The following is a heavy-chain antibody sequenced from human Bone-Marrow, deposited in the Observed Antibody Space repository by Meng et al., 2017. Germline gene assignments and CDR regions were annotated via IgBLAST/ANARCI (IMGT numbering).Heavy chain of an antibody. CDR1: GCCINSSGYY. CDR2: IYYTENT. CDR3: ARGRASCSSGGCSLGWFDP. D-gene: IGHD2-15*01. V-gene: IGHV4-31*01. J-gene: IGHJ5*02. Sequence: EQPRESGPLTVKPDRGLSRACSVSGCCINSSGYYWRLIRQHPRKGLEWIGYIYYTENTYYNPSLKSPMTISLDKSKNQFSLKLNSVTVADTAVYYCARGRASCSSGGCSLGWFDPWGQGTLVTVSS.